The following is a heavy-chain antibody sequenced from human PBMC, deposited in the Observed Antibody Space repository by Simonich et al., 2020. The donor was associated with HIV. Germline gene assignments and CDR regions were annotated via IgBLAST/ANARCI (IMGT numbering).Heavy chain of an antibody. CDR2: ISLNSGSL. CDR1: GFTFEHYA. V-gene: IGHV3-9*03. D-gene: IGHD6-6*01. Sequence: EVQLVESGGGLVQPGRSLRLSCAASGFTFEHYAMHWVRQAPGKGLEWGSGISLNSGSLGYADSVKGRFPISRDNAKNSLYLQMNSLRAEDMALYYCAKDRYSSSSGSFDYWGQGTLVTVSS. J-gene: IGHJ4*02. CDR3: AKDRYSSSSGSFDY.